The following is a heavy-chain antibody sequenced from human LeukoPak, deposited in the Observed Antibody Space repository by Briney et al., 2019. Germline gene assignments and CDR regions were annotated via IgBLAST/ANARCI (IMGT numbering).Heavy chain of an antibody. V-gene: IGHV3-48*01. J-gene: IGHJ6*02. D-gene: IGHD3-3*01. CDR1: GFTFSSYS. CDR3: ARAIFGVVIILRGMDV. Sequence: GGSLRLSCAASGFTFSSYSMNWVRQAPGKGLEWVSYISSSSSTIYYADSVKGRFTTSRDNAKNSLYLQMNSLRAEDTAVYYCARAIFGVVIILRGMDVWGQGTTVTVSS. CDR2: ISSSSSTI.